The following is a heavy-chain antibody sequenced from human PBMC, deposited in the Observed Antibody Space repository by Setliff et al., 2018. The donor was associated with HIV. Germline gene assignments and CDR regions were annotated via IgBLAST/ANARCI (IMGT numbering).Heavy chain of an antibody. CDR2: INHSGST. CDR1: GGSFSGYY. Sequence: VYGGSFSGYYRSWIRQPPGKGLEWIGEINHSGSTNYNPSLKSRVTISVDTSKNQFSLKLSSVTAADTAVYYCARGLSFYDPGGFDYWGQGTLVTVSS. J-gene: IGHJ4*02. V-gene: IGHV4-34*01. CDR3: ARGLSFYDPGGFDY. D-gene: IGHD3-22*01.